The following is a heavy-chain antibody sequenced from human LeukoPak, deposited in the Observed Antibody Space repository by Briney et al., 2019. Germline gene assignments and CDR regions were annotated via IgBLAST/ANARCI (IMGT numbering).Heavy chain of an antibody. D-gene: IGHD3-3*01. CDR1: GGTFSSYA. V-gene: IGHV1-69*01. CDR3: AREAPRITIFEDAFDI. J-gene: IGHJ3*02. CDR2: IIPIFGTA. Sequence: SVKVPCKASGGTFSSYAISWVRQAPGQGLEWMGGIIPIFGTANYAQKFQGRVTITADESTSTAYMELSSLRSEDTAVYYCAREAPRITIFEDAFDIWGQGTMVTVSS.